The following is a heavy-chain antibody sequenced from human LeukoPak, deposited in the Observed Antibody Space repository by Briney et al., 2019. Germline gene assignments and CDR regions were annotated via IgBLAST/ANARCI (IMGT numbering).Heavy chain of an antibody. CDR3: ARAPSEIGGYYPEYFRH. CDR1: GFTFSTYW. D-gene: IGHD3-22*01. V-gene: IGHV3-74*01. Sequence: GGSLRLSCAASGFTFSTYWMHWVRQAPGKGLVWVSRIKSDGSTNYADPVKGRFTISRDNAKNTVSLQMNSLRPEDTGVYYCARAPSEIGGYYPEYFRHWGQGTLVTVSS. J-gene: IGHJ1*01. CDR2: IKSDGST.